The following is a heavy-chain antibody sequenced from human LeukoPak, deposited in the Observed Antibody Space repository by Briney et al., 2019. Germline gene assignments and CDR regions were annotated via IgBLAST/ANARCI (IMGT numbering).Heavy chain of an antibody. CDR3: ARYTPERAFDI. Sequence: ASVKVSCKASGYTFTGYYMHWVRQAPGQGLEGMGRINPNSGGTNYAQKFQGRVTMTRDTSISTAYMELSRLRSDDTAVYHCARYTPERAFDIWGQGTMVTVSS. D-gene: IGHD1-14*01. CDR2: INPNSGGT. J-gene: IGHJ3*02. V-gene: IGHV1-2*06. CDR1: GYTFTGYY.